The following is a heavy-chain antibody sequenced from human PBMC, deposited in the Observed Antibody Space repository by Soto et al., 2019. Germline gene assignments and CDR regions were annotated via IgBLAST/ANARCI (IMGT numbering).Heavy chain of an antibody. CDR2: ISSSSSYI. V-gene: IGHV3-21*01. CDR3: ARDRGITGTPGLGY. D-gene: IGHD1-7*01. Sequence: PGGSLRLSCAASGFTFSSYSMNWVRQAPGKGLEWVSSISSSSSYIYYADSVKGRFTISRDNAKNSLYLQMNSLRAEDTAVYYCARDRGITGTPGLGYWGQGTLVTVSS. CDR1: GFTFSSYS. J-gene: IGHJ4*02.